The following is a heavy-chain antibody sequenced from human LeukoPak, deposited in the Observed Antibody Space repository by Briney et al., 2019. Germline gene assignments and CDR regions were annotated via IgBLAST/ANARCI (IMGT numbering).Heavy chain of an antibody. CDR3: ARERWLPY. CDR2: ISYDGSNK. J-gene: IGHJ4*02. CDR1: GFTFSSYA. Sequence: PGGSLRLSCAASGFTFSSYAMHWVRQAPGKGLEWVAVISYDGSNKYYADSVKGRFTISRDNSKNTLYLQMNSLRAEDTAVYYCARERWLPYWGQGTLVTVSS. V-gene: IGHV3-30*04. D-gene: IGHD5-24*01.